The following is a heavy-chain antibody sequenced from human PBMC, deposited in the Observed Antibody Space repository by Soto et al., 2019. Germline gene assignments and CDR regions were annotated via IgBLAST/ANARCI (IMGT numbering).Heavy chain of an antibody. D-gene: IGHD1-20*01. J-gene: IGHJ4*02. Sequence: QVQLVESGGGVVQPGTSLRLSCEASGITLSSYAMHWVRQGPGKGLEWVAVISSDGKNKYYADSVKGRFSISRDTSKNAMYLQVNSLRTEDTAVYYCAGGTPSISGTTGGYWGQGTLVTVSS. CDR1: GITLSSYA. V-gene: IGHV3-30*04. CDR3: AGGTPSISGTTGGY. CDR2: ISSDGKNK.